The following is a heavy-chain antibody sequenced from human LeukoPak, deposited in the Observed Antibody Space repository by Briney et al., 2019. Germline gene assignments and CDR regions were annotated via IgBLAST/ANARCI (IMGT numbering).Heavy chain of an antibody. V-gene: IGHV3-21*01. CDR1: GFTFSSYS. J-gene: IGHJ4*02. D-gene: IGHD3-3*01. CDR3: ARAVLGVAPFDY. Sequence: PGGSLRLSCAASGFTFSSYSMTWVRQAPGKGLEWVSSISSSSGYIYYADSVKGRFTISRDNAKNSLYLQMNSLRAEDTAVYYCARAVLGVAPFDYWGQGTLVTVSS. CDR2: ISSSSGYI.